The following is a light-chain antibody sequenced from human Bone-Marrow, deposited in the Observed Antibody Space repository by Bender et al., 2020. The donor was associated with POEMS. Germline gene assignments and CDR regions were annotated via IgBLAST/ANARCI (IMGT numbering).Light chain of an antibody. J-gene: IGLJ2*01. Sequence: QSVLTQPPSASGTPGQRVTISCSGGSSNIGAHAVNWYQHLPGTAPKLLIYSSHRRPSEVPDRFSGSKSGNTASLTISGLQGEDEAAYFCSSDVHDSSLVLFGGGTQLTVL. CDR2: SSH. V-gene: IGLV1-44*01. CDR1: SSNIGAHA. CDR3: SSDVHDSSLVL.